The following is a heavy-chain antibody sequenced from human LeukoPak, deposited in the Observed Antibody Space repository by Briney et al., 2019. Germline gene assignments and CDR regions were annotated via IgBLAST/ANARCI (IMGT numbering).Heavy chain of an antibody. CDR3: ARYSSSWYSPFDY. CDR1: GYTFTSYG. J-gene: IGHJ4*02. CDR2: IRYDGSNK. D-gene: IGHD6-13*01. Sequence: SCKASGYTFTSYGVHWVRQAPGKGLEWVAFIRYDGSNKYYADSVKGRFTISRDNSKNTLYLQMNNLRAEDTAVYYCARYSSSWYSPFDYWGQGTLVTVSS. V-gene: IGHV3-30*02.